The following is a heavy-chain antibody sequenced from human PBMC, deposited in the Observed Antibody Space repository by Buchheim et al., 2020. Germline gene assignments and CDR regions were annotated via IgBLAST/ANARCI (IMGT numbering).Heavy chain of an antibody. CDR2: IYPGDSYT. CDR3: ARRVRDSSGYNFDF. J-gene: IGHJ4*02. D-gene: IGHD5-24*01. CDR1: GYSFTGAY. Sequence: EVQLVQSGAEVKRPGESLRISCQGSGYSFTGAYIAWVRQMPGKGLEWMGLIYPGDSYTKYSPSFEGLFTMSVYKSIRTAFLQWRSLRTSDTAIYYCARRVRDSSGYNFDFWGQGTL. V-gene: IGHV5-51*01.